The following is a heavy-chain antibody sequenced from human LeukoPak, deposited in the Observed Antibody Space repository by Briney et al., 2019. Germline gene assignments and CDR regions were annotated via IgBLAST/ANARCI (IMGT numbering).Heavy chain of an antibody. CDR2: IKQDGSAK. D-gene: IGHD3-10*01. CDR3: AREVGGDAFDI. V-gene: IGHV3-7*01. Sequence: GGSLRLSCAASGFTFSSDWMTWVRQAPGKGLEWVANIKQDGSAKYYVDSVKGRLTISRDNAKSSLYLQMNSLRAEDTAVYYCAREVGGDAFDIWGQGTMVTVSS. J-gene: IGHJ3*02. CDR1: GFTFSSDW.